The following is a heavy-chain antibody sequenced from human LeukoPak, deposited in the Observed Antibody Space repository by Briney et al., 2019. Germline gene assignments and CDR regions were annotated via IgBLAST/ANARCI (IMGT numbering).Heavy chain of an antibody. CDR2: INHSGST. Sequence: SETLSLTCAVYGGSFSGYYWSWIRQPPGKGLEWIGEINHSGSTNYNPSLKSRVTISVDTSTNQFSLKLTSVTAADTAVYYCARLPYYYGSGSYPYYMDVWGKGTTVTVSS. V-gene: IGHV4-34*01. CDR3: ARLPYYYGSGSYPYYMDV. D-gene: IGHD3-10*01. CDR1: GGSFSGYY. J-gene: IGHJ6*03.